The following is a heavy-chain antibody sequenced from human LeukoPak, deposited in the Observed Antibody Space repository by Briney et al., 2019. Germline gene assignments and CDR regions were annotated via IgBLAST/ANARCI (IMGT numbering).Heavy chain of an antibody. J-gene: IGHJ3*01. D-gene: IGHD2-2*01. CDR3: ARISDSTRVTAAFDV. Sequence: VKVSCKTSGDTFRTYDIHWVRQAPGQGLEWMGRIIPIGDIADYAQKFQGRVTMTADKSTTTAYMEVRSLKSEDTAFYYCARISDSTRVTAAFDVWGQGTTVTVS. CDR2: IIPIGDIA. CDR1: GDTFRTYD. V-gene: IGHV1-69*04.